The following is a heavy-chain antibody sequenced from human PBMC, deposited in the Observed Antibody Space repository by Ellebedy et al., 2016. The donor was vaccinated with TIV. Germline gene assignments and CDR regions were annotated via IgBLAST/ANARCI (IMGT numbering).Heavy chain of an antibody. CDR1: DGSVSSSGYY. V-gene: IGHV4-39*01. CDR2: IFYSGST. Sequence: SETLSLTXTVSDGSVSSSGYYWGWIRQPPGKGLEWIGSIFYSGSTYYNPSLKSRVTISVDTSKNQFSLKLSSVTAADTAVYYCASRKERIDDFDSWGQGTLVTVSS. D-gene: IGHD1-26*01. CDR3: ASRKERIDDFDS. J-gene: IGHJ4*02.